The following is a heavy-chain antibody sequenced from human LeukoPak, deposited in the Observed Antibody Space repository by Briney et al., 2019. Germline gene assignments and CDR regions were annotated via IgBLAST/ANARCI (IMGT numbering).Heavy chain of an antibody. V-gene: IGHV3-74*01. CDR2: IPTDETPT. CDR3: ARDHYFKIDY. D-gene: IGHD3-10*01. J-gene: IGHJ4*02. Sequence: GGSLRLSCAASGFIFSNFVVHWVRQAPGKGLVWVSRIPTDETPTNYADSVQGRFTISRDNAKNTLYLQMNNLRAEDTAVYYCARDHYFKIDYWGQGTLVTVSS. CDR1: GFIFSNFV.